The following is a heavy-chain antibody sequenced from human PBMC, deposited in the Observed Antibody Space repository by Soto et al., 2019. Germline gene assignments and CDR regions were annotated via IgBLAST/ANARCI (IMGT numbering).Heavy chain of an antibody. CDR3: ARDQGGDIDAFDI. CDR2: IYYSGST. J-gene: IGHJ3*02. CDR1: GGSISIYY. V-gene: IGHV4-59*01. Sequence: SECMSLTSTVSGGSISIYYCGWIRQPPGKELEWIGYIYYSGSTNYNPSLKSRVTISVDTSKNQFSLKLSSVTAADTAVYYCARDQGGDIDAFDIWGQGTMVTV. D-gene: IGHD2-21*02.